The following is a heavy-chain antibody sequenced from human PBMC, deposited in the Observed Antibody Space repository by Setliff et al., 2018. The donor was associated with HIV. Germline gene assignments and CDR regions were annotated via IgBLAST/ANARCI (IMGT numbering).Heavy chain of an antibody. CDR3: ARDDFTVSTKGDY. J-gene: IGHJ4*02. V-gene: IGHV1-18*01. Sequence: ASVKVSCKASGYTFTSYGISWVRQAPGQGLEWMGWISAYNGNTNYAQKFQGRITLTTDTSTNTAYMELRSLRSDDTAVYYCARDDFTVSTKGDYWGQGTLVTVPQ. D-gene: IGHD4-17*01. CDR2: ISAYNGNT. CDR1: GYTFTSYG.